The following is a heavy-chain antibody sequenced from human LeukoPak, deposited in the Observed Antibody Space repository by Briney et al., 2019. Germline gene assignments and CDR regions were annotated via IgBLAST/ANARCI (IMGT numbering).Heavy chain of an antibody. CDR1: GDSVSSNSAA. CDR3: ARDAAGYDILTGYGFDP. D-gene: IGHD3-9*01. CDR2: TYYRSKWYN. J-gene: IGHJ5*02. V-gene: IGHV6-1*01. Sequence: SQTLSLTCAISGDSVSSNSAACDWIRQSPSRGLEWLGRTYYRSKWYNDYAVSVKSRITINPDTSKNQFSLQLNSVTPEDTAVYYCARDAAGYDILTGYGFDPWGQGTLVTVSS.